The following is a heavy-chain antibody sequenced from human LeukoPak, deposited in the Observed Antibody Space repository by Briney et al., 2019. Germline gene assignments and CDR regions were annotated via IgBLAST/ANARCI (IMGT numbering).Heavy chain of an antibody. D-gene: IGHD1-26*01. CDR2: IYNDGST. Sequence: AGGSLRLSCAASGFTVSSNYMNWVRQAPGKGLEWVSVIYNDGSTYYADSVKGRFTISRDTSKNTLYLQMSSLRADDTAVYYCARDGSYYDFDYWGQGNLVTVSS. J-gene: IGHJ4*02. CDR1: GFTVSSNY. V-gene: IGHV3-66*01. CDR3: ARDGSYYDFDY.